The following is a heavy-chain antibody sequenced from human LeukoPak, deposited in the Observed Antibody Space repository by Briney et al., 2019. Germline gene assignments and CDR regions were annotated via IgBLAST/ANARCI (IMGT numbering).Heavy chain of an antibody. V-gene: IGHV4-61*05. CDR3: ARSRLRTTTLFDY. J-gene: IGHJ4*02. CDR1: GGSISSSSYY. D-gene: IGHD4-11*01. Sequence: SETLSLTCTVSGGSISSSSYYWSWIRQPPGKGLEWIGYIYYSGSTNYNPSLKSRVTISVDTSKNQFSLKLSSVTAADTAVYYCARSRLRTTTLFDYWGQGTLVTVSS. CDR2: IYYSGST.